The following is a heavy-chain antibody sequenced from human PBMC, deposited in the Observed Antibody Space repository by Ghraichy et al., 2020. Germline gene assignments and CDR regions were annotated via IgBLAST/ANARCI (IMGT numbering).Heavy chain of an antibody. Sequence: SETLSLTCTVSGGSISSSSYYWGWVRQPPGKGLEYIGSISYGGTSYYNPSLKSRVTLSVDASKDQFSLKLTSVTATDAAVYYCARAGGQLEYYYYYGMDVWGQGTTVTVSS. J-gene: IGHJ6*02. CDR1: GGSISSSSYY. CDR2: ISYGGTS. D-gene: IGHD2-2*01. V-gene: IGHV4-39*01. CDR3: ARAGGQLEYYYYYGMDV.